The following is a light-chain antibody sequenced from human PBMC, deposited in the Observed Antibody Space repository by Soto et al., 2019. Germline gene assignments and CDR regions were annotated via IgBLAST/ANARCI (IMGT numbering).Light chain of an antibody. CDR1: SSDFCGYNY. CDR3: CSYAVTDVL. J-gene: IGLJ2*01. CDR2: DVN. V-gene: IGLV2-11*01. Sequence: QSALTQPRSVSGSPGQSVTISCTGTSSDFCGYNYVSWYQQHPGKAPKLMIYDVNKRPSGVPDRFSGSKSGNTASLTISGLQAEDEADYYCCSYAVTDVLFGGGSKLTVL.